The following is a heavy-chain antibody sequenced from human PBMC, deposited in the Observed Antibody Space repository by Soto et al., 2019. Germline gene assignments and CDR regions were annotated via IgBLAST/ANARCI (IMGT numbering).Heavy chain of an antibody. Sequence: GGSLRLSCAASGFTFDDYAMHWVRQAPGKGLEWVSGISWNSGSIGYADSVKGRFTISRDNAKNSLYLQMNSLRAEDTALYYCAKGSNLGAAGFQYYFDYWGQGTLVTVSS. V-gene: IGHV3-9*01. CDR2: ISWNSGSI. J-gene: IGHJ4*02. D-gene: IGHD6-13*01. CDR3: AKGSNLGAAGFQYYFDY. CDR1: GFTFDDYA.